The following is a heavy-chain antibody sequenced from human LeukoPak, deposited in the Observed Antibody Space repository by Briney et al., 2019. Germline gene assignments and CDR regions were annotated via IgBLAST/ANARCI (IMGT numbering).Heavy chain of an antibody. CDR1: GFTFSNYA. V-gene: IGHV3-23*01. CDR2: ISADARST. J-gene: IGHJ4*02. CDR3: AKKAHTSDWQDYFDY. Sequence: PGGSLRLSCAASGFTFSNYAMSWVRQAAGKGLEWVSAISADARSTSYADSVKGRFTISRDNSRDTLYLQMTSLRAEDTATYYCAKKAHTSDWQDYFDYWGQGTRATVSS. D-gene: IGHD6-19*01.